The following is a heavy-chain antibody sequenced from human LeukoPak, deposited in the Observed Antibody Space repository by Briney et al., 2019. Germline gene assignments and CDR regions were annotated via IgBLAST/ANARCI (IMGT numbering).Heavy chain of an antibody. V-gene: IGHV5-51*01. J-gene: IGHJ4*02. D-gene: IGHD6-13*01. CDR3: ARQGVYSSSWPN. Sequence: GESLKISCKGSGYSFISSWIGWVRQMPGKGLEWMGIIYPADSDTRYSPSFQGQVIISADKSISTAYLQWSSLKASDTAMYYCARQGVYSSSWPNWGQGTLVTVSS. CDR2: IYPADSDT. CDR1: GYSFISSW.